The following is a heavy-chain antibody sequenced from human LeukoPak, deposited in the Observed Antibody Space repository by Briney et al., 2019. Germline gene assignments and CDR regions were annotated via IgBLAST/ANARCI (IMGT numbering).Heavy chain of an antibody. CDR3: ARIRTSGSYFNA. J-gene: IGHJ4*02. CDR2: IIPNSGGT. CDR1: GYTFTSYD. Sequence: ASVKVSCKASGYTFTSYDINWVRQATGQGLEWMGWIIPNSGGTAYAQNFEGRVTMTRDTSISTAYMELSRLRSDDTAMYYCARIRTSGSYFNAWGQGSLVTVSS. D-gene: IGHD3-10*01. V-gene: IGHV1-2*02.